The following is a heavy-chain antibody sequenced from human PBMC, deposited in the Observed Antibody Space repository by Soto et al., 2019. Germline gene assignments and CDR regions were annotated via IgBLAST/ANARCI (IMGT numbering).Heavy chain of an antibody. Sequence: QLQLQESGPGLVKPSETLSLTCTVSGGSISSSSYYWGWIRQPPGKGLEWIGSIYYSGSTYYNPSLKSRVTIAVDTSKNQFSLKLGSVTAADTAVYYCARPITIFGTGWFDPWGQGTLVTVSS. CDR1: GGSISSSSYY. D-gene: IGHD3-3*01. CDR2: IYYSGST. J-gene: IGHJ5*02. V-gene: IGHV4-39*01. CDR3: ARPITIFGTGWFDP.